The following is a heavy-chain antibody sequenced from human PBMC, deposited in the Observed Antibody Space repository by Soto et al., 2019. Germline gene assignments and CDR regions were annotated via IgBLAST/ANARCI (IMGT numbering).Heavy chain of an antibody. CDR3: ATARVDTALLYYYYSMDV. CDR2: IYYSGST. J-gene: IGHJ6*03. V-gene: IGHV4-59*01. Sequence: SETLSLTCTVSGGSISSYYWSWIRQPPGKGLEWIGYIYYSGSTNYNPSLKSRVTISVDTSKNQFSLKLSSVTAADTAVYYCATARVDTALLYYYYSMDVWGKGTTVTVSS. D-gene: IGHD5-18*01. CDR1: GGSISSYY.